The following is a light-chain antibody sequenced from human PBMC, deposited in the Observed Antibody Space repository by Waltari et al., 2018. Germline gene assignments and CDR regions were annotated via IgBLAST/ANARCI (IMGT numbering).Light chain of an antibody. V-gene: IGKV3-20*01. J-gene: IGKJ1*01. CDR3: QHYVRLPVT. CDR1: QSVSRT. Sequence: EIVLTQSPGTLSLSPGARATLSCRASQSVSRTLAWYQQKPGQAPRLRIYGASTRATCIPERFSGGGSGTDFSLTISRLEPEDFAVYHCQHYVRLPVTFGQGTKVEIK. CDR2: GAS.